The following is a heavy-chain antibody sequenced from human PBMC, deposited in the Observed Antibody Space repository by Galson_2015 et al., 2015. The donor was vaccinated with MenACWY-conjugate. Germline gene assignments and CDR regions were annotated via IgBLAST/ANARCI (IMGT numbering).Heavy chain of an antibody. V-gene: IGHV3-15*07. CDR1: GFPFSNAW. CDR3: ATDWGSGTYYVGAFDI. J-gene: IGHJ3*02. CDR2: IKRTLRGAAA. D-gene: IGHD1-26*01. Sequence: SLRLSCAASGFPFSNAWLEWGRQAPGKGLEWVGRIKRTLRGAAALYAASVEGRFTITRDDSRNTVYLQMNSLTSEDTALYYCATDWGSGTYYVGAFDIWGQGAMVTVSS.